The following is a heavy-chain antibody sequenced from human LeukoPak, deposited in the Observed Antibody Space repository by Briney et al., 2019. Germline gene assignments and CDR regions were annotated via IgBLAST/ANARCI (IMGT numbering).Heavy chain of an antibody. CDR1: GYTFTSYG. D-gene: IGHD5-18*01. Sequence: GASVKVSCKASGYTFTSYGISWVRQAPGQGLEWMGWISAYNGNTNYAQKLQGRVTMTTDTSTSTAYMELRSLRPDDTAVYYCAREVDVDTAMVTDYWGQGTLVTVSS. CDR2: ISAYNGNT. J-gene: IGHJ4*02. CDR3: AREVDVDTAMVTDY. V-gene: IGHV1-18*01.